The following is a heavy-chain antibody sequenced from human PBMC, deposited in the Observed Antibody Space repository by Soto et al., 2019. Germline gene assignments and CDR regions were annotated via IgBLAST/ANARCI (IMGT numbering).Heavy chain of an antibody. V-gene: IGHV5-10-1*01. Sequence: PGESLKISCKASGYIFTNYWITWVRQMPGKGLEWMGRIDASDSDTNYSPSYQGHVTISADKSITTAYLQWSSLKASDTAMYYCARHRIAADIFDVWGQGTMVTVSS. CDR2: IDASDSDT. CDR3: ARHRIAADIFDV. D-gene: IGHD6-13*01. CDR1: GYIFTNYW. J-gene: IGHJ3*01.